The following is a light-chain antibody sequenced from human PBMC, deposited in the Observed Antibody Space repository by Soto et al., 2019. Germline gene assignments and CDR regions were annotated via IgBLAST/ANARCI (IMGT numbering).Light chain of an antibody. Sequence: DIQMTQSPSSLSASVGDRVTITCRASQSIGSYVNWYQLKPGKAPNLLIYAASTLQSGVPSGFGGRGYGTDFMLLISDLQLEDFATYYCQQGYLIPRVFGQGTTVAIK. CDR2: AAS. V-gene: IGKV1-39*01. CDR1: QSIGSY. J-gene: IGKJ1*01. CDR3: QQGYLIPRV.